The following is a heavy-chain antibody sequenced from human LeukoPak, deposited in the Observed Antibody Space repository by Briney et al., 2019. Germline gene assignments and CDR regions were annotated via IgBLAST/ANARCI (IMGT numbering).Heavy chain of an antibody. CDR3: ARGRHYDFWSGYYPPDAFDI. Sequence: ASVKVSCKASGYTFTSYDINWVRQATGQGLEWMGWMSPNSGNTGYAQKFQGRVTMTRNTSISTAYMELSSLRSEDTAVYYCARGRHYDFWSGYYPPDAFDIWGQGTMVTVSS. CDR2: MSPNSGNT. D-gene: IGHD3-3*01. CDR1: GYTFTSYD. V-gene: IGHV1-8*01. J-gene: IGHJ3*02.